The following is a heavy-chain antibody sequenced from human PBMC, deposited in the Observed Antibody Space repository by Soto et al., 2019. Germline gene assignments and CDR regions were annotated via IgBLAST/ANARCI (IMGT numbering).Heavy chain of an antibody. Sequence: PGGSLRLSCAASGFTITMYSMNWVRQAPGKGLEWVSSISSTTNYIYYGDSMKGRFTISRDNAKNSLYLEMNSLRAEDTAVYYCARESEDLTSNFDYWGQGTLVTSPQ. J-gene: IGHJ4*02. CDR3: ARESEDLTSNFDY. CDR2: ISSTTNYI. CDR1: GFTITMYS. V-gene: IGHV3-21*06.